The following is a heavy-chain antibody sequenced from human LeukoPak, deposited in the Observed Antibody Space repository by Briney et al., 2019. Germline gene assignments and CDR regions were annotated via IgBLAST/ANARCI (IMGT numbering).Heavy chain of an antibody. Sequence: GGSLRLSCAASGFTVSSNYMSWVRQAPGKGLEWVSVIYSGGSTYYADSVKGRFTISRDNSKNTLYLQMNSLRAEDTAVYYCARTIAAANYGMDVWGQGTTVTVSS. CDR3: ARTIAAANYGMDV. D-gene: IGHD6-13*01. V-gene: IGHV3-53*01. CDR2: IYSGGST. CDR1: GFTVSSNY. J-gene: IGHJ6*02.